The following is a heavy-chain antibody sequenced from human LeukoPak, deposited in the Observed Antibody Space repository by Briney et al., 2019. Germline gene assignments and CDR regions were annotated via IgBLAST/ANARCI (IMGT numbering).Heavy chain of an antibody. Sequence: GGSLRLSCAASGFTLSGNSMNWARQAPGKGLVWVSSIYADGNTFYADSVKGRFPDSRENAKNTVYLQMNSLRGEDTAVYYCTGSGGNSCWGQGTMVTVSS. CDR2: IYADGNT. V-gene: IGHV3-74*01. CDR1: GFTLSGNS. J-gene: IGHJ3*01. CDR3: TGSGGNSC. D-gene: IGHD6-13*01.